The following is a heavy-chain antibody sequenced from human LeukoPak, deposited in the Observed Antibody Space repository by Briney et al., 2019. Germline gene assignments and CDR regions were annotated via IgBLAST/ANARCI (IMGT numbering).Heavy chain of an antibody. D-gene: IGHD6-19*01. V-gene: IGHV4-59*11. J-gene: IGHJ6*02. Sequence: SETLSLTCTVSGGSISSHYWSWIRQPPGKGLEWIGYIYYSGTTNYNPSLKSRVTISVDTSKNQFSLKLSSVTAADTAVYYCARDRIAVAGSNYYYGMDVWGQGTTVTVSS. CDR3: ARDRIAVAGSNYYYGMDV. CDR1: GGSISSHY. CDR2: IYYSGTT.